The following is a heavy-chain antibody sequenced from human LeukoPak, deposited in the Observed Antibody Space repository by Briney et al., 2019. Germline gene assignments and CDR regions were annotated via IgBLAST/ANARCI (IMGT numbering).Heavy chain of an antibody. CDR2: IKQDGSEK. CDR1: GFSFSSYW. CDR3: AREGYCSSTSCPGSDY. J-gene: IGHJ4*02. Sequence: GGSLRLSCAASGFSFSSYWMSWVRQAPGKGLEWVANIKQDGSEKYYVDSMKGRFTISRDNAKNTLYLQMNSLRAEDTAVYYCAREGYCSSTSCPGSDYWGQGTLVTVSS. D-gene: IGHD2-2*01. V-gene: IGHV3-7*01.